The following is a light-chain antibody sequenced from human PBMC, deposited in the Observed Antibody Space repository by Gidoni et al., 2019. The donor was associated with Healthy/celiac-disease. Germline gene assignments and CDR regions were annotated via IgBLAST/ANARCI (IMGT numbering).Light chain of an antibody. CDR2: EVS. J-gene: IGLJ3*02. CDR3: CSYAGSSTLV. Sequence: QSALTQPASVSGSPGHAITISCTGTSSDVGSYNLVSWYQQHPGKAPKLMIYEVSKRPSGVSNRFSGSKSGNTASPTISGLQAEDEADYYCCSYAGSSTLVFGGGTKLTVL. V-gene: IGLV2-23*02. CDR1: SSDVGSYNL.